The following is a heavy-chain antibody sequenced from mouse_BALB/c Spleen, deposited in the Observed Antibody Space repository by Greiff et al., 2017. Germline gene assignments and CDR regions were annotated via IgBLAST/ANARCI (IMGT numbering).Heavy chain of an antibody. J-gene: IGHJ4*01. CDR3: ARRNYGSSDAMDY. V-gene: IGHV3-8*02. CDR2: ISYSGST. D-gene: IGHD1-1*01. CDR1: GDSITSGY. Sequence: EVQLVESGPSLVKPSQTLSLTCSVTGDSITSGYWNWIRKFPGNKLEYMGYISYSGSTYYNPSLKSRISITRDTSKNQYYLQLNSVTTEDTATYYCARRNYGSSDAMDYWGQGTSVTVSS.